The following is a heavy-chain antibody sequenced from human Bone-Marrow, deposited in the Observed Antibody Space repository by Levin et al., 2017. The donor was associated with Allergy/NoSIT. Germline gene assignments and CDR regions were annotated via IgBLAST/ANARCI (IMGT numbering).Heavy chain of an antibody. D-gene: IGHD3-3*01. CDR1: GGTFSSYA. Sequence: ASVKVSCKASGGTFSSYAISWVRQAPGQGLEWMGGIIPIFGTANYAQKFQGRVTITADESTSTAYMELSSLRSEDTAVYYCAGYDFWSGYQIKYYYYGMDVWGQGTTVTVSS. J-gene: IGHJ6*02. V-gene: IGHV1-69*13. CDR2: IIPIFGTA. CDR3: AGYDFWSGYQIKYYYYGMDV.